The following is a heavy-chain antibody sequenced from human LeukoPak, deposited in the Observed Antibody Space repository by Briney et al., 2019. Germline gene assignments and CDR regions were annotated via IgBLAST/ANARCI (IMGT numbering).Heavy chain of an antibody. D-gene: IGHD3-22*01. Sequence: GGSLRLSCAASGFTVSSNYMSWVRQAPGKGLEWVSVIYSGGRTYYADSVKGRFTISRDNAKNSLYLQMNSLRAEDTAVYYCARDQLGSGYFDFDYWGQGTLVTVSS. J-gene: IGHJ4*02. CDR2: IYSGGRT. CDR1: GFTVSSNY. CDR3: ARDQLGSGYFDFDY. V-gene: IGHV3-53*01.